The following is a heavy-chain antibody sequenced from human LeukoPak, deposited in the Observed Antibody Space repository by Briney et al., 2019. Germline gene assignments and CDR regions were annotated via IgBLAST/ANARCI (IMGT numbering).Heavy chain of an antibody. V-gene: IGHV3-33*06. CDR2: IWYDGSNK. J-gene: IGHJ4*02. CDR1: GFTFSSYG. CDR3: AKPSSPPIAVALDY. Sequence: GRSLRLSCAASGFTFSSYGMHWVRQAPGKGLEWVAVIWYDGSNKYYADSVKGRFTISRDNSKNTLYLQMNSLRAEDTAVYYCAKPSSPPIAVALDYWGQGTLVTVSS. D-gene: IGHD6-19*01.